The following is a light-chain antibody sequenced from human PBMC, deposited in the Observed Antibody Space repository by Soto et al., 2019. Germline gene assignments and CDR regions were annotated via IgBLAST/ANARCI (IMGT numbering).Light chain of an antibody. Sequence: QITQSPSLLSACFGDRVTIGSRASQSIGSWLAWYQQKPGKAPNVLIFDAFTLASGVPSRFSGSGSGTEFTLTISSLEPEDFAVYYCQQHSNWSITFGQGTRVEIK. CDR3: QQHSNWSIT. V-gene: IGKV1-5*01. J-gene: IGKJ5*01. CDR2: DAF. CDR1: QSIGSW.